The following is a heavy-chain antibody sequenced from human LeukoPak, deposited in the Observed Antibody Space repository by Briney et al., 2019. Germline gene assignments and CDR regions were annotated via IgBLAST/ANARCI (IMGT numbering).Heavy chain of an antibody. Sequence: PGESLRLSCAASGFTVSSNYMSWVRQAPGKGLEQVSVIYSGGDTYYADSVKGRFTISRDNSKNTLYLQMNSLRAEDTAVYYCATGGEYYDGRGYGHDHWGQRTLVTVSS. J-gene: IGHJ4*02. CDR1: GFTVSSNY. V-gene: IGHV3-53*01. D-gene: IGHD3-22*01. CDR3: ATGGEYYDGRGYGHDH. CDR2: IYSGGDT.